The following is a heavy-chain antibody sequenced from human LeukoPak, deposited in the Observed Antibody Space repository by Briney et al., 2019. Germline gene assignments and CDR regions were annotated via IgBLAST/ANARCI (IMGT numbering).Heavy chain of an antibody. CDR3: AKDDYGGYLDY. CDR2: ISYDGSNK. Sequence: GGSLRLSCAASGFTFSSYGMHWVRQAPGKGLEWVAVISYDGSNKYYADSVKGRFTISRDNSKNTLYLQMNSLRAEDTAVYYCAKDDYGGYLDYWGQGTLVTVSS. D-gene: IGHD4-23*01. J-gene: IGHJ4*02. CDR1: GFTFSSYG. V-gene: IGHV3-30*18.